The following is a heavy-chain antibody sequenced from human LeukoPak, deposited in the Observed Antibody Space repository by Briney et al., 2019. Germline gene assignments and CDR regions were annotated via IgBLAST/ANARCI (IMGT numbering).Heavy chain of an antibody. CDR3: AREDYGGLDGMDV. J-gene: IGHJ6*02. CDR1: GGTFSSYA. V-gene: IGHV1-69*04. Sequence: ASVKVSCKASGGTFSSYAISWVRQAPGQGLEWMGRIIPILGIANYAQKFQGRVTITADKSTSTAYMELSSLRSEDTAVYYCAREDYGGLDGMDVWGQGTTVTVSS. D-gene: IGHD4-23*01. CDR2: IIPILGIA.